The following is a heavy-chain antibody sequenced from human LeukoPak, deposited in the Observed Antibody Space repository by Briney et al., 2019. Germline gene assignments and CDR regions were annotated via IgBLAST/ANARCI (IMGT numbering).Heavy chain of an antibody. CDR2: IYPGDSDT. J-gene: IGHJ5*02. D-gene: IGHD6-13*01. Sequence: GESLKISCKGSGYSFTSYWIGWVRQMPGKGLEWMGIIYPGDSDTRYSPSFQGQVTISADKSISTAYLQRSSLKASDTAMYYCARQAAAGINWFDPWGQGTLVTVSS. V-gene: IGHV5-51*01. CDR1: GYSFTSYW. CDR3: ARQAAAGINWFDP.